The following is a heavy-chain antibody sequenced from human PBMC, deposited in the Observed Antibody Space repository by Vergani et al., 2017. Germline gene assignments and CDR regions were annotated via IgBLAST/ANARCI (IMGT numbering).Heavy chain of an antibody. CDR3: ARDQAGVAAAGRGYFDY. Sequence: QVQLVESGGGVVQPGRSLRLSCAASGFTFSSYAMHWVRQAPGKGLEWVAVISYDGSNKYYADSVKGRFTISSDNSKNTLYLQMNSLRAEDTAVYYCARDQAGVAAAGRGYFDYWGQGTLVTVSS. D-gene: IGHD6-13*01. CDR2: ISYDGSNK. V-gene: IGHV3-30-3*01. CDR1: GFTFSSYA. J-gene: IGHJ4*02.